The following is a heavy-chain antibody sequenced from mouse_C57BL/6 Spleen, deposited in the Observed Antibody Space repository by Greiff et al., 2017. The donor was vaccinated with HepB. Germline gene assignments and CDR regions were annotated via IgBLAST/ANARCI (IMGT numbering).Heavy chain of an antibody. D-gene: IGHD2-1*01. CDR3: ARKIYYGNYDYYAMDY. CDR2: ISSGSSTI. CDR1: GFTFSDYG. J-gene: IGHJ4*01. Sequence: EVNVVESGGGLVKPGGSLKLSCAASGFTFSDYGMHWVRQAPEKGLEWVAYISSGSSTIYYADTVKGRFTISRDNAKNTLFLQMTSLRSEDTAMYYCARKIYYGNYDYYAMDYWGQGTSVTVSS. V-gene: IGHV5-17*01.